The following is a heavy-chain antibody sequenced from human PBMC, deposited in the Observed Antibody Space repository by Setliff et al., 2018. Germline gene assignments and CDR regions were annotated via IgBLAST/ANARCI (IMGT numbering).Heavy chain of an antibody. V-gene: IGHV1-18*01. CDR2: ISAYNGNT. J-gene: IGHJ4*02. Sequence: ASVKVSCKASGYTFTSYGFSGVRQAPGQGLEWMGWISAYNGNTNYAQKFQGRATIITDESTSTVYMEMSSLRSDDTAVYYCARQPMDTIMVTFDYWGQGILVTVSS. D-gene: IGHD5-12*01. CDR3: ARQPMDTIMVTFDY. CDR1: GYTFTSYG.